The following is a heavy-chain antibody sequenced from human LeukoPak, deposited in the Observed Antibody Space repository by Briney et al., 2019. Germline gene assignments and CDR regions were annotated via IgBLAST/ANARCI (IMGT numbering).Heavy chain of an antibody. V-gene: IGHV1-69*04. CDR2: IIPILGIA. J-gene: IGHJ6*03. CDR3: VLLRFLEWLGYYYYYMDV. CDR1: GGTFSSYA. Sequence: ASVKVSCKASGGTFSSYAISWVRQAPGQGLEWMGRIIPILGIANYAQKFQGRVTITADKSTSTAYMELSSLRSEDTAVYYCVLLRFLEWLGYYYYYMDVWGKGTTVTVSS. D-gene: IGHD3-3*01.